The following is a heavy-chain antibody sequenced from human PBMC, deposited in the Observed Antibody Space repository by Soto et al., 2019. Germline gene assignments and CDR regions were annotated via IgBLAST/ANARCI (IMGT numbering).Heavy chain of an antibody. Sequence: QVQLVESGGGVVQPGRSLRLSCAASGFTFSTSAMYWVRQAPGKGLEWVAVISFDGNNKYYADSVKGRFTISRDDSKNTLFLQMNSLRAEDTSVYYCAKEGWPRFHYYNAMDVWGQGTTVTVSS. CDR3: AKEGWPRFHYYNAMDV. V-gene: IGHV3-30-3*01. D-gene: IGHD5-12*01. CDR1: GFTFSTSA. CDR2: ISFDGNNK. J-gene: IGHJ6*02.